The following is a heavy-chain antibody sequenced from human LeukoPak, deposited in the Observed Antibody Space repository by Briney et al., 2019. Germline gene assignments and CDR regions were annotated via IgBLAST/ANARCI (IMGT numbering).Heavy chain of an antibody. Sequence: PGGSLRLSCAASGFTFSSFAMSWVRQAPGKGLEWVSAISGNGGSTYYADSVKGRFTISRDNSKNTLFLQMNSLRAEDTAIYYCAKDIYDSSGYYLTVDYWGQGTLVTVSS. D-gene: IGHD3-22*01. V-gene: IGHV3-23*01. CDR3: AKDIYDSSGYYLTVDY. CDR1: GFTFSSFA. CDR2: ISGNGGST. J-gene: IGHJ4*02.